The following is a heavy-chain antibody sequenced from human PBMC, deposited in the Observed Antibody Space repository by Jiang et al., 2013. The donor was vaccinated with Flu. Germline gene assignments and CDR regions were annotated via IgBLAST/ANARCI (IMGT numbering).Heavy chain of an antibody. V-gene: IGHV4-61*02. CDR2: IFADGRT. CDR3: VLTYYDILTGRETFDV. Sequence: TVSGGSINTGSYYWSWIRQPAGKGLAWIGRIFADGRTDYKPSLKSRVTISLDMSQDQMSLRLRSVTAADAAVYYCVLTYYDILTGRETFDVWGQGTMVAVSS. J-gene: IGHJ3*01. D-gene: IGHD3-9*01. CDR1: GGSINTGSYY.